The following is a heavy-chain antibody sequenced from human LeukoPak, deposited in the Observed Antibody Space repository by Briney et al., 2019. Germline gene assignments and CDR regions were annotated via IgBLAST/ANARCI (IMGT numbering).Heavy chain of an antibody. CDR2: IYYSGST. J-gene: IGHJ4*02. D-gene: IGHD6-13*01. CDR1: GGSISSSSYY. Sequence: NASETLSLTCTVSGGSISSSSYYWGWIRQPPGKGLEWIGSIYYSGSTYYNPSLKSRVTISVDTSKNQFSLKLSSVTAADTAVYYCARIAAAGTVNYWGQGTLVTVSS. V-gene: IGHV4-39*07. CDR3: ARIAAAGTVNY.